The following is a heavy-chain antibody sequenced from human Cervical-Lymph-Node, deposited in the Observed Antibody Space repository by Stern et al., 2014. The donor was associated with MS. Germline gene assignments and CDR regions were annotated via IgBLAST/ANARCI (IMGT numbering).Heavy chain of an antibody. Sequence: VQLVESGGGLVKPGGSLRLACAASGFSFSSHAMTWVRQAPGKGLAWVSSISSTSTFIYYADSVRGRFTASRDNAKNSLYLQMNRLRAEDTAVYYCARVEGYKVSVDYYYGLDVWGQGTTVTVSS. V-gene: IGHV3-21*01. CDR2: ISSTSTFI. CDR1: GFSFSSHA. CDR3: ARVEGYKVSVDYYYGLDV. J-gene: IGHJ6*02. D-gene: IGHD1-1*01.